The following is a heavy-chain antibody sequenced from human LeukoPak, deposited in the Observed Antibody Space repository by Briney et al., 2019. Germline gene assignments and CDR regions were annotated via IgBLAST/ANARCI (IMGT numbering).Heavy chain of an antibody. Sequence: SETLSLTCTVSGVSIRGGDNFWSWIRQPPGKGLEWIGYIYYSGSTYHNPSLKSRVTISIDTSNNQFSLTLSSVTAADTAVYYCAGGGGSGSYFPFDYWGQGTLVTVSS. D-gene: IGHD3-10*01. J-gene: IGHJ4*02. V-gene: IGHV4-30-4*01. CDR3: AGGGGSGSYFPFDY. CDR2: IYYSGST. CDR1: GVSIRGGDNF.